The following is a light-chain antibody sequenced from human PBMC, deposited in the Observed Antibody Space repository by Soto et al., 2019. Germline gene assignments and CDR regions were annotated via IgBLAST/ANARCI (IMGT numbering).Light chain of an antibody. CDR2: DVS. CDR3: CSYAGTYTLV. CDR1: SSDVGGYDF. V-gene: IGLV2-11*01. J-gene: IGLJ3*02. Sequence: SALTQPRSVYGSPGQSVTISCTGSSSDVGGYDFVSWYQQHPGKAPKLMISDVSERPSGVPDRFSGSKSANTASLTISGLQAEDEADYYCCSYAGTYTLVFGGGTKLTVL.